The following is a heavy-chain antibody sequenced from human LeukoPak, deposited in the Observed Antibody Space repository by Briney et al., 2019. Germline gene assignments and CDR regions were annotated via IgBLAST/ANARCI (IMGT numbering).Heavy chain of an antibody. V-gene: IGHV5-51*01. D-gene: IGHD5-18*01. Sequence: GESLKISCKCSGYSFTSYWIGWVRQMPGKGLEWMGIIYPGDSDTRYIPSFQRQVTISADKSISTAYLQWSSLKASDTAMYYCASSITVDTAMPFDYWGQGTLVTVSS. J-gene: IGHJ4*02. CDR2: IYPGDSDT. CDR1: GYSFTSYW. CDR3: ASSITVDTAMPFDY.